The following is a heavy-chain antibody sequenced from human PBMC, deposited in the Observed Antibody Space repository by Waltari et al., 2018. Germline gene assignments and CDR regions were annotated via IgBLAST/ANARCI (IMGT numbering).Heavy chain of an antibody. CDR3: ARLPTKYYDSLGWGFFDQ. CDR2: LRNTGST. D-gene: IGHD3-22*01. J-gene: IGHJ4*02. V-gene: IGHV4-59*08. Sequence: HVQLQESGPGLVKPSETLSLTCTVSGDFPSDDHWTWIRQAPGKGREWIAYLRNTGSTKRNPSLESRVTISADTSKKQFTLRLTSVTAADTAVYYCARLPTKYYDSLGWGFFDQWGQGILVTVSS. CDR1: GDFPSDDH.